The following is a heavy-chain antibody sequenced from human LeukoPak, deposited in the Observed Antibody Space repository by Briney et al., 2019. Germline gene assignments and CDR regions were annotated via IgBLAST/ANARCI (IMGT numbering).Heavy chain of an antibody. CDR2: INAGNGNT. J-gene: IGHJ4*02. CDR1: GYTYTSYA. D-gene: IGHD3-16*01. V-gene: IGHV1-3*01. Sequence: ASVKVSCKASGYTYTSYAMHWVRQAPGQRLEWMGWINAGNGNTKYSQKFQGRVTITRDTSASTAYMELSSLRSEDTAVYYCARDWGLNQNPRYYFDYWGQGTLVTFSS. CDR3: ARDWGLNQNPRYYFDY.